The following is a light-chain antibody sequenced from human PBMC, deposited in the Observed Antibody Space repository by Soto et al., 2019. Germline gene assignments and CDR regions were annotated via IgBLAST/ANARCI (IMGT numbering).Light chain of an antibody. V-gene: IGKV3-20*01. J-gene: IGKJ1*01. Sequence: EFVLTHSPGTLSLSPGERATLSCSASQSVSSSYLAWYQQKSGQAPRLLIYGASNRATGIPDRFSGSGSGTDFTLTISRLEPEDFAVYYCQQYGRSSWTFGQGTKVDNK. CDR2: GAS. CDR3: QQYGRSSWT. CDR1: QSVSSSY.